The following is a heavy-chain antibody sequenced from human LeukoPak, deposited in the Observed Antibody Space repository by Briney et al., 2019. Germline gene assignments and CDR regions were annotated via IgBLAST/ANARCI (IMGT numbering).Heavy chain of an antibody. CDR3: ARLLAGLNWYFDL. D-gene: IGHD6-19*01. V-gene: IGHV4-30-4*08. CDR2: IYYSGST. CDR1: GGSISSGDYY. J-gene: IGHJ2*01. Sequence: PSETLSLTCTVSGGSISSGDYYWSWIRQPPGKGLEWIGYIYYSGSTYYNPSLKSRVTISVDTSKNQFSLKLSSVTAADTAVYYCARLLAGLNWYFDLWGRGTLVTVSS.